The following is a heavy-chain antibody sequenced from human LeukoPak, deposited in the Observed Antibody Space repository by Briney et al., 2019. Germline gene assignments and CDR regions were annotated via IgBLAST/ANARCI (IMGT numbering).Heavy chain of an antibody. CDR2: IYSGGST. CDR3: ATSRRRYSYGLDY. CDR1: GGSISSYY. V-gene: IGHV3-53*01. Sequence: ETLSLTCTVSGGSISSYYWSWVRQAPGKGLEWVSVIYSGGSTYYADSVKGRFTISRDNSKNTLYLQMNSLRAEDTAVYYCATSRRRYSYGLDYWGQGTLVTVSS. J-gene: IGHJ4*02. D-gene: IGHD5-18*01.